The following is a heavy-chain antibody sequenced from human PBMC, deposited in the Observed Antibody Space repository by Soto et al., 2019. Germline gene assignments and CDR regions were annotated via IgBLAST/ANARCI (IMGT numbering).Heavy chain of an antibody. V-gene: IGHV4-39*01. Sequence: ETLSRTCAVSGGSISSSSYYWGWIREPPGKGLEWIGSIYYSGSTYYNPSLKSRVTISVDTSKNQFSLKLSSVTAADTAVYYCARVYYDSSGYLNDAFDIWGQGTMVTVPS. CDR1: GGSISSSSYY. CDR3: ARVYYDSSGYLNDAFDI. CDR2: IYYSGST. J-gene: IGHJ3*02. D-gene: IGHD3-22*01.